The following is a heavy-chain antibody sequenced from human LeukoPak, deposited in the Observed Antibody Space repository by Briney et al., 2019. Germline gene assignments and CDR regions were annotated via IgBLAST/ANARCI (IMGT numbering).Heavy chain of an antibody. V-gene: IGHV3-66*02. J-gene: IGHJ1*01. CDR3: ARETYSGSGRRGYFQH. CDR1: GFTVSSTY. Sequence: AGGSLRLSCAASGFTVSSTYMTWVRQAPGKGLEWVSVIYSGGNTYYADSVKDRFTISRDNSKDTLYLQMNSLRPEDTAIYYCARETYSGSGRRGYFQHWGQGTLVTVSS. CDR2: IYSGGNT. D-gene: IGHD3-10*01.